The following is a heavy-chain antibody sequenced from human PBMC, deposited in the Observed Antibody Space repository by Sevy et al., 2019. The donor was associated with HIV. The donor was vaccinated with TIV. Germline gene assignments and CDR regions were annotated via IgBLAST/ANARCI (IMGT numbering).Heavy chain of an antibody. CDR1: GYSFTSYW. J-gene: IGHJ5*02. V-gene: IGHV5-51*01. Sequence: GESLKISCKGSGYSFTSYWIGWVRQMPGKGLEWMGIIYPGDSDTRYSPSFQGQVTISADKSISTAYLQWSSLKASDTAMYYCARLRYYYDSSGSGGDWFDPWGQGTLVTVSS. D-gene: IGHD3-22*01. CDR2: IYPGDSDT. CDR3: ARLRYYYDSSGSGGDWFDP.